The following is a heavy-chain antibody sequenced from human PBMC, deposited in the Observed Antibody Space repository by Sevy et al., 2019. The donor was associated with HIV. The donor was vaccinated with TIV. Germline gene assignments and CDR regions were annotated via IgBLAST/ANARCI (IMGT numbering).Heavy chain of an antibody. D-gene: IGHD3-22*01. CDR3: ARGGNYYDSSGYYYVFPFDI. CDR2: INSDGSST. V-gene: IGHV3-74*01. J-gene: IGHJ3*02. Sequence: GGSLRLSCAASGFTFSSYWMHWVRQAPGKGLVWVSRINSDGSSTSYADSVKGRFTISRDNAKNTLYLQMNSLRAEDTGAYYCARGGNYYDSSGYYYVFPFDIWGQGTMVTVSS. CDR1: GFTFSSYW.